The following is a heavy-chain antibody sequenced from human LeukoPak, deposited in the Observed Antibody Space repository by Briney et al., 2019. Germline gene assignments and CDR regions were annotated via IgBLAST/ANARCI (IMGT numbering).Heavy chain of an antibody. CDR2: INPSGDFR. CDR3: ARDFSGEWEQVTGWWLDP. Sequence: ASVKVSCKASGYTFGTHWMHWVRQAPGQGLEWMGIINPSGDFRSYAQNFKGRVTVTRDMSTRTVYMELSDLRPDDTAVYYCARDFSGEWEQVTGWWLDPWGQGTLVIVSS. D-gene: IGHD3-16*01. CDR1: GYTFGTHW. V-gene: IGHV1-46*01. J-gene: IGHJ5*02.